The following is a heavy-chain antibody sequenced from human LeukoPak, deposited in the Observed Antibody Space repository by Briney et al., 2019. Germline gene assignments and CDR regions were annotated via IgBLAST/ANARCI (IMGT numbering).Heavy chain of an antibody. V-gene: IGHV3-23*01. CDR3: AKTRAGHYDFWSGHRTYNWFDP. CDR1: GFTFSSYA. D-gene: IGHD3-3*01. CDR2: ISGSGGST. J-gene: IGHJ5*02. Sequence: GGSLRLSCAASGFTFSSYAMSWVRQAPGKGLEWVSAISGSGGSTYYADSVKGRFTISRDNSKNTLYLQMNSLRAEDTAVYYCAKTRAGHYDFWSGHRTYNWFDPWGQGTLVTVSS.